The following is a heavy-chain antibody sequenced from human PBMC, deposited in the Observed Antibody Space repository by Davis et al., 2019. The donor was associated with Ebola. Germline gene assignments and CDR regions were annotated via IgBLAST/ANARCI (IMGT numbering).Heavy chain of an antibody. V-gene: IGHV4-59*11. J-gene: IGHJ5*02. CDR3: AREPGIAAAGNPNWFDP. D-gene: IGHD6-13*01. CDR1: GGSISTHY. CDR2: IYYSGST. Sequence: SETLSLTCTASGGSISTHYWSWIRQPPGKGLEWIGYIYYSGSTTYNPSLRSRVTISVDTSKPQFSLEVSSVTAADTAVYYCAREPGIAAAGNPNWFDPWGQGTLVTVSS.